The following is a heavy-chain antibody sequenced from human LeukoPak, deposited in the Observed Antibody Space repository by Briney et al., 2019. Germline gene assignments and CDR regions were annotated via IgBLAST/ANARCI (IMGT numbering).Heavy chain of an antibody. J-gene: IGHJ6*02. CDR1: GFTVSSNY. CDR2: IYSGGST. CDR3: ARESPLQYYYYGMDV. V-gene: IGHV3-53*01. Sequence: PGGSLRLSCAASGFTVSSNYMSWVRQAPGKGLEWVSVIYSGGSTYYADSVKGRFTISRDNSKNTLYLQMNSLRAEDTAVYYCARESPLQYYYYGMDVWGQGTTVTVSS.